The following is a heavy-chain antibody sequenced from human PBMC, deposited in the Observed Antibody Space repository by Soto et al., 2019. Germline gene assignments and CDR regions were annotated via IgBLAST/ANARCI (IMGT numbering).Heavy chain of an antibody. D-gene: IGHD6-19*01. CDR1: GFTFSSFI. J-gene: IGHJ4*02. CDR2: ISSSSSYI. V-gene: IGHV3-21*01. Sequence: EVQLVESGGGLVKPGGSLRLSCAASGFTFSSFIMNWVRQAPGKGLEGVSSISSSSSYIYYADSVKGRFTISRDNAKNSLYLQMNSLRAEDTAVYYCAREVAVAFFDYWGQGTLVTVSS. CDR3: AREVAVAFFDY.